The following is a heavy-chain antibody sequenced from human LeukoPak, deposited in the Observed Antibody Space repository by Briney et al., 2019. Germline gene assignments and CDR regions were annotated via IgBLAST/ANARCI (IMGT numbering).Heavy chain of an antibody. D-gene: IGHD1-26*01. J-gene: IGHJ3*02. Sequence: ASVKVSCKSSVYTFTSYAMNWVPQAPGQGLEWMGWINTNTGNPTYAQGFTGRFVFSLDTSVSTAYLQISSLKAEDTAVYYCARKGGSYYDAFDIWGQGKMVTVSS. V-gene: IGHV7-4-1*02. CDR1: VYTFTSYA. CDR2: INTNTGNP. CDR3: ARKGGSYYDAFDI.